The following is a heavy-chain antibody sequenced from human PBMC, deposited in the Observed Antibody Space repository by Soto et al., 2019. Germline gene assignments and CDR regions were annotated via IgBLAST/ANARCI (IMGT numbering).Heavy chain of an antibody. Sequence: GASVKVSCKASGGTFSSYAISWVRQAPGQGLEWMGGIIPIFGTANYAQKFQGRVTITADESTSTAYMELSSLRSEDTAVYYCARARGYYYGSGSPNQYYFDYWGQGTLVTVSS. J-gene: IGHJ4*02. CDR1: GGTFSSYA. V-gene: IGHV1-69*13. CDR2: IIPIFGTA. D-gene: IGHD3-10*01. CDR3: ARARGYYYGSGSPNQYYFDY.